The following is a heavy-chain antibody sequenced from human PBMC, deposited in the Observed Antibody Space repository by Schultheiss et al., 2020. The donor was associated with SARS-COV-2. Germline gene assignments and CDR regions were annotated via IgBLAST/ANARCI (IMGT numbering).Heavy chain of an antibody. D-gene: IGHD3-22*01. V-gene: IGHV1-2*02. CDR2: INPNSGGT. CDR1: GYTFTGYY. J-gene: IGHJ4*02. CDR3: AREDGSDYYDSSGYYPTAYYFDY. Sequence: ASVKVSCKASGYTFTGYYMHWVRQAPGQGLEWMGWINPNSGGTNYAQKFQGRVTMTRDTSISTAYMELSRLRSDDTAVYYCAREDGSDYYDSSGYYPTAYYFDYWGQGTLVTVSS.